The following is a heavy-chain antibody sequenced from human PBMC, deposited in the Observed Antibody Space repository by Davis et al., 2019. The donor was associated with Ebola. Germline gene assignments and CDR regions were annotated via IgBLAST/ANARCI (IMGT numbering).Heavy chain of an antibody. CDR3: AREWAPLYWYFDL. CDR1: GFTFSSYW. D-gene: IGHD1-26*01. CDR2: ISGSGGST. V-gene: IGHV3-23*01. Sequence: GESLKISCAASGFTFSSYWMSWVRQAPGKGLEWVSAISGSGGSTYYADSVKGRFTISRDNSKNTLYLQMNSLRAEDTAVYYCAREWAPLYWYFDLWGRGTLVTVSS. J-gene: IGHJ2*01.